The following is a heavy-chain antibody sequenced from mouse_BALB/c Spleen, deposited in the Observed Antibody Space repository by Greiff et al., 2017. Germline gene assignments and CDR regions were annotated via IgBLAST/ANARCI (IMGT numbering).Heavy chain of an antibody. V-gene: IGHV5-9-4*01. CDR3: ARVGSTMITDWYFDV. CDR2: ISSGGSYT. J-gene: IGHJ1*01. Sequence: EVKLVESGGGLVKPGGSLKLSCAASGFTFSSYAMSWVRQSPEKRLEWVAEISSGGSYTYYPDTVTGRFTISRDNAKNTLYLEMSSLRSEDTAMYYCARVGSTMITDWYFDVWGAGTTVTVSS. CDR1: GFTFSSYA. D-gene: IGHD2-4*01.